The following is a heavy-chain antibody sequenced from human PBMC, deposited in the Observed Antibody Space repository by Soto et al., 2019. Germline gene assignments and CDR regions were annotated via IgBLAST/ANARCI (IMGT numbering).Heavy chain of an antibody. CDR3: ARRRHEAGTVHYYFDY. CDR2: IYYSGST. Sequence: QLQLQESGPGLVKPSETLSLTCTVSGGSISSSSYYWGWIRQPPGKGLEWIGSIYYSGSTYYNPSIKSRVTISVDTSKNQFSLKLSSVTAADTAVYYCARRRHEAGTVHYYFDYWGQGTLVTVSS. D-gene: IGHD6-19*01. V-gene: IGHV4-39*01. CDR1: GGSISSSSYY. J-gene: IGHJ4*02.